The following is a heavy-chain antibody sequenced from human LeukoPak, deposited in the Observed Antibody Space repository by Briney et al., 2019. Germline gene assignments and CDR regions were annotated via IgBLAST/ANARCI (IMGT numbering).Heavy chain of an antibody. CDR3: ARAYTYYYDSSGLFDY. CDR2: IIPILGIA. Sequence: SVKVSCKASGGTFSSYAISWVRQAPGQGLEWMGRIIPILGIANYAQKFQGRVTITADKSTSTAYMELSSLRSEDTAVYYCARAYTYYYDSSGLFDYWGQGTLVTVSS. J-gene: IGHJ4*02. D-gene: IGHD3-22*01. V-gene: IGHV1-69*04. CDR1: GGTFSSYA.